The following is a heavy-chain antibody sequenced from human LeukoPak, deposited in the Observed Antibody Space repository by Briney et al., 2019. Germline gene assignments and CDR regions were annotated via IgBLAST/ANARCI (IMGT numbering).Heavy chain of an antibody. J-gene: IGHJ6*02. CDR3: ARDQDGYNGDYYYGMDV. V-gene: IGHV4-30-4*01. CDR1: GGSISSGDYY. Sequence: SETLSLTCTVSGGSISSGDYYWSWIRQPPGKGLEWIGYIYYSGSTYYNPSLKSRVTISVDTSKNQFSLKLSSVTAADTAVYYCARDQDGYNGDYYYGMDVWGQGTTVTVSS. CDR2: IYYSGST. D-gene: IGHD5-24*01.